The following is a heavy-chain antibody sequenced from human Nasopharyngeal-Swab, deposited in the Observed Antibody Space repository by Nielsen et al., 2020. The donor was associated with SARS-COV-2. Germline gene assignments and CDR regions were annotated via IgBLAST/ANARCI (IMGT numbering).Heavy chain of an antibody. D-gene: IGHD5-18*01. Sequence: WIRQPPGKGLEWIGEFNHSETTNHNPSLKSRLTISAGTSKNQFSLKLSSVTAADTAVYYCARVVTWGYSYGYGGTHVAHGIYFDYWGQGTLVTVSS. CDR2: FNHSETT. CDR3: ARVVTWGYSYGYGGTHVAHGIYFDY. J-gene: IGHJ4*02. V-gene: IGHV4-34*01.